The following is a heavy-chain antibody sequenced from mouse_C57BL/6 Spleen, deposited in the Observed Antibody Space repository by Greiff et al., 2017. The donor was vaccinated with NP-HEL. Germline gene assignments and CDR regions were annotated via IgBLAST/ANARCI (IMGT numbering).Heavy chain of an antibody. D-gene: IGHD4-1*02. J-gene: IGHJ3*01. CDR2: INPNNGGT. CDR1: GYTFTDYY. Sequence: VQLQQSGPELVKPGASVKISCKASGYTFTDYYMNWVKQSHGKSLEWIGDINPNNGGTSYNQKFKGKATLTVDKSSSTAYMELRSLTSEDSAVYHCALNWDWFAYWGQGTLVTVSA. CDR3: ALNWDWFAY. V-gene: IGHV1-26*01.